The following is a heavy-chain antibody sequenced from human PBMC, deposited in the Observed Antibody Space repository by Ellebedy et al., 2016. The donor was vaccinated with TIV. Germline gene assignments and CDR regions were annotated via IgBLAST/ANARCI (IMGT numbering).Heavy chain of an antibody. CDR2: ITATGGSI. V-gene: IGHV3-21*01. CDR3: ASEPAQDKWFKS. CDR1: GFTFTSYG. Sequence: GGSLRLXCAASGFTFTSYGMIWVRQAPGKGLEWVASITATGGSISYADSVKGRFTISKDYGTDSLLLRMDSLRAEDTAVYYCASEPAQDKWFKSWGQGTLVTVSS. D-gene: IGHD2-2*01. J-gene: IGHJ5*01.